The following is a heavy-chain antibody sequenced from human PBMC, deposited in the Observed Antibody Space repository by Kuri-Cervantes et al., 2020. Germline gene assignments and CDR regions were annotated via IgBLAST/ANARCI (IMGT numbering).Heavy chain of an antibody. CDR1: GGSISSYY. J-gene: IGHJ4*02. V-gene: IGHV4-59*08. CDR3: ASGSYDSSGYYPLWS. Sequence: GSLRLSCTVSGGSISSYYWSWIRQPPGKGLEWIGYIYYSGSTNYNPSLKSRVTISVDTSKNLFSLELTYVTAADTAVYYCASGSYDSSGYYPLWSWGQGTLVTVSS. D-gene: IGHD3-22*01. CDR2: IYYSGST.